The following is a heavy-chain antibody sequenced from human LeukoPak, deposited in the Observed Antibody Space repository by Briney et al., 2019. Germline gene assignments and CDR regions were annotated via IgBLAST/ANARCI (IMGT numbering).Heavy chain of an antibody. V-gene: IGHV1-2*02. J-gene: IGHJ6*02. CDR1: GYTFTGYY. D-gene: IGHD2-15*01. CDR2: INPNSGGT. Sequence: ASVKVSCKASGYTFTGYYMHWVRRAPGQGLEWMGWINPNSGGTNYAQKFQGRVTMTRDTSISTAYMELSRLRSDDTAVYYCARDGNMQDIVVVVAAPDYYYYGMDVWGQGTTVTVSS. CDR3: ARDGNMQDIVVVVAAPDYYYYGMDV.